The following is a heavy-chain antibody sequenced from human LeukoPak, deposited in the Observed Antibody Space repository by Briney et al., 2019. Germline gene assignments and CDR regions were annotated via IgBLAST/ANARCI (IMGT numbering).Heavy chain of an antibody. J-gene: IGHJ3*02. CDR3: ARVGGRYCSSTSCYDAFDI. D-gene: IGHD2-2*01. CDR1: GDSISTSSSY. CDR2: IYYSGST. V-gene: IGHV4-39*07. Sequence: SETLSLTCSVSGDSISTSSSYWGWIRQPPGKGLEWIGSIYYSGSTNYNPSLKSRVTMSVDTSKNQFSLKLSSVTAADTAVYYCARVGGRYCSSTSCYDAFDIWGQGTTVTVSS.